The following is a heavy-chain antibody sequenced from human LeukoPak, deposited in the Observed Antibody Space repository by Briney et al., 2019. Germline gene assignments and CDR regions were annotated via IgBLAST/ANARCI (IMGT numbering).Heavy chain of an antibody. V-gene: IGHV3-23*01. CDR1: GFTFSSYA. CDR3: AKAALWTPEGY. CDR2: ISGSGGST. D-gene: IGHD3-16*01. Sequence: GGSLRLSCAASGFTFSSYAMSWVRQAPGKGLEWVSAISGSGGSTYYADSVKGRFTISRDNSKNTPYLQTNSLRAEDTAVYYCAKAALWTPEGYWGQGTLVTVSS. J-gene: IGHJ4*02.